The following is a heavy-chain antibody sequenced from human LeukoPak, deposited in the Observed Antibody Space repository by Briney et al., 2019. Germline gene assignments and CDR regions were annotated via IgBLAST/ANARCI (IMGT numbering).Heavy chain of an antibody. V-gene: IGHV3-21*01. CDR3: ARETVVVVAATVLNWFDP. CDR2: ISSSSSYI. Sequence: GGSLRLSCAASGFTFSSYSMNWVRQAPGKGLEWVSSISSSSSYIYYADSVKGRFTIFRDNAKNSLYLQMNSLRAEDTAVYYCARETVVVVAATVLNWFDPWGQGTLVTVSS. D-gene: IGHD2-15*01. J-gene: IGHJ5*02. CDR1: GFTFSSYS.